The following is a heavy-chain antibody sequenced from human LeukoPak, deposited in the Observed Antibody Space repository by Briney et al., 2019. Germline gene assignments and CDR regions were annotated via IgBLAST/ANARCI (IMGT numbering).Heavy chain of an antibody. J-gene: IGHJ4*02. V-gene: IGHV3-23*01. CDR2: ISGSGGKT. Sequence: GGSLRLSCAASGFTFNSFAMSWVRQAPGRGLEWVSSISGSGGKTYYADSVKGRFTISRDNAKNSLYLQMNSLRAEDTALYYCARVGIYGDYGRYFDYWGQGTLVTVSS. CDR1: GFTFNSFA. CDR3: ARVGIYGDYGRYFDY. D-gene: IGHD4-17*01.